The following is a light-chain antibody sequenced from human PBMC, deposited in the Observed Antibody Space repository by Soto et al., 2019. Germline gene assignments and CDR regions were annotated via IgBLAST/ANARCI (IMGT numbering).Light chain of an antibody. CDR2: DAY. CDR1: QSFRGR. J-gene: IGKJ5*01. V-gene: IGKV3-11*01. CDR3: QQRPMRPIT. Sequence: EVVLTQSPGTLSLAPGERATVSCRASQSFRGRLAWYQQKPCHAPRLVICDAYNRATGIQTSFSGSGSGNDFTITIRSLAPEDSAVYYRQQRPMRPITFGQGTRLEIK.